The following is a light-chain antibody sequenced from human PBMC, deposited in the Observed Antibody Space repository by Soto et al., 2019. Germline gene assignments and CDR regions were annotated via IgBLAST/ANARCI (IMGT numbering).Light chain of an antibody. CDR1: QTVESW. V-gene: IGKV1-5*01. CDR2: DVS. CDR3: QQYNSYSWT. Sequence: DIQMTQSPSTLSASLGDRVIITCRASQTVESWMAWYQQKPGKAPKLLISDVSTLERGVPSRFSGSGSATEFTLTISGLQPDDFATYYCQQYNSYSWTFGQGTKVDI. J-gene: IGKJ1*01.